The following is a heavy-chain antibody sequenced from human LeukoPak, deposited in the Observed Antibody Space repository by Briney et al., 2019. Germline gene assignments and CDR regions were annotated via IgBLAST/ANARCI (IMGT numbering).Heavy chain of an antibody. CDR3: AKVVRPRYTGTTWDY. CDR2: IGGSGSRT. J-gene: IGHJ4*02. CDR1: GFTFSSYA. D-gene: IGHD1-7*01. Sequence: LPGGSLRLSCAASGFTFSSYAMSWVRQAPGKGLEWVSGIGGSGSRTYYADSVKGRFTISRDNSKNTLYLQMNSLRAEDTAVYYCAKVVRPRYTGTTWDYWGQGTLVTVSS. V-gene: IGHV3-23*01.